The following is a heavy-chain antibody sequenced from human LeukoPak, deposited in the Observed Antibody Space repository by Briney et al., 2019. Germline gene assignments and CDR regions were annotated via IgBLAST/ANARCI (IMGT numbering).Heavy chain of an antibody. D-gene: IGHD3-10*01. Sequence: SETLSLTCAVYGGSFSGYYWSWIRQPPGKGLEWIGEINHSGSTNYNPSLKSRVTISVDTSKNQFSLKLSSVTAADTVVYYCARFGVLGPYGSGSYYYFDYWGQGTLVTVSS. V-gene: IGHV4-34*01. CDR3: ARFGVLGPYGSGSYYYFDY. J-gene: IGHJ4*02. CDR1: GGSFSGYY. CDR2: INHSGST.